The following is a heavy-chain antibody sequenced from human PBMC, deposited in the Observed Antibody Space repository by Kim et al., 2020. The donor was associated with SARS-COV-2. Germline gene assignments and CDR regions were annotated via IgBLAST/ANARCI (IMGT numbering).Heavy chain of an antibody. CDR3: ARVYCSSTSCYGDYYYYMDV. D-gene: IGHD2-2*01. CDR1: GFTVSSNY. CDR2: IYSGGST. V-gene: IGHV3-53*01. Sequence: LSLTCAASGFTVSSNYMSWVRQAPGKGLEWVSVIYSGGSTYYADSVKGRFTISRHNSKNTLYLQMNSLRAEDTAVYYCARVYCSSTSCYGDYYYYMDVWGKGTTVTVSS. J-gene: IGHJ6*03.